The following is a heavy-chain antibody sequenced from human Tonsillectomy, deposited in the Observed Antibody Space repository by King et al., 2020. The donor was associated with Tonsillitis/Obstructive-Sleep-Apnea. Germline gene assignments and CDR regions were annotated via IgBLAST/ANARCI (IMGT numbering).Heavy chain of an antibody. D-gene: IGHD3-10*01. J-gene: IGHJ4*02. CDR2: ISAYNGST. Sequence: QLVQSGAEVKKPGASVKVSCKASDYTFSSYGITWVRQAPGQGLEWRGWISAYNGSTNYAQKLQGRVTMTTDTSTSTAYMELRSLRSDDTAVYYCARDGSFYGSGSYSDYWGQGTLVTVSS. CDR3: ARDGSFYGSGSYSDY. CDR1: DYTFSSYG. V-gene: IGHV1-18*01.